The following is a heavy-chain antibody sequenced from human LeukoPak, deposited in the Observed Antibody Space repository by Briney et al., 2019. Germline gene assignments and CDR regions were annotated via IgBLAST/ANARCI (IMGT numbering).Heavy chain of an antibody. Sequence: ASVKVSCKASGGTFTSYAISWVRQAPGQGVEWMGRTIAFFGTANYAQKFQGRVTITAEKSPSTAYMELSSLRSEDTAVYYCARDYDFWSRYDAYWFDHWGQGTLVTVYS. CDR1: GGTFTSYA. D-gene: IGHD3-3*01. J-gene: IGHJ5*02. CDR2: TIAFFGTA. V-gene: IGHV1-69*06. CDR3: ARDYDFWSRYDAYWFDH.